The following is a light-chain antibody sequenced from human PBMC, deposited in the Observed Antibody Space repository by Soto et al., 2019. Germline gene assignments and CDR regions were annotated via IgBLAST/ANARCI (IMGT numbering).Light chain of an antibody. CDR2: GAS. CDR3: QQFGVSPT. CDR1: QTITPTF. Sequence: EIVLTQSPGTLSLSPGEIATLSCRASQTITPTFLAWYQQKPGQAPRLLIYGASSRATDIPDRFSGSGSGTDFNLTISKLEPEDFAVYYCQQFGVSPTFGGGTKVDIK. V-gene: IGKV3-20*01. J-gene: IGKJ4*01.